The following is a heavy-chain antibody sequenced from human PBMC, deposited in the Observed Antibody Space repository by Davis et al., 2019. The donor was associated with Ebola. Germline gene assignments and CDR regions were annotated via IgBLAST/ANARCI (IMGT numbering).Heavy chain of an antibody. CDR3: AKAAGPYGSGSYYSDC. CDR2: ISSSGSTI. CDR1: GFTFSDYY. J-gene: IGHJ4*02. D-gene: IGHD3-10*01. Sequence: GESLKISCAASGFTFSDYYMSWIRQAPGKGLEWVSYISSSGSTIYYADSVKGRFTISRDNSKNTLYLQMNSLRADDTAVYYCAKAAGPYGSGSYYSDCWGQGTLVTVSS. V-gene: IGHV3-11*01.